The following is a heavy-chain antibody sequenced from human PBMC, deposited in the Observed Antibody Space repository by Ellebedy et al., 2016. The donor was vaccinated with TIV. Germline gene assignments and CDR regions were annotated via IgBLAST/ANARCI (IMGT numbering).Heavy chain of an antibody. CDR2: ISSSGNNI. J-gene: IGHJ4*02. Sequence: GGSLRLXXATSGFTFSDSYMSWIRQAPGKGLEWVSYISSSGNNIYYADSVKGRFTISRDNAKNSLYLQMNSLRAEDTAVYYCARGDFDYWGQGTLVTVSS. CDR1: GFTFSDSY. V-gene: IGHV3-11*04. CDR3: ARGDFDY.